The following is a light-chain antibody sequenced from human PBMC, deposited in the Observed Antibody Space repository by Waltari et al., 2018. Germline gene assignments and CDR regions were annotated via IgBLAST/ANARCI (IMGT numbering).Light chain of an antibody. J-gene: IGLJ1*01. CDR1: SSDIGDYDL. CDR2: EVI. Sequence: QSALTQPPSASVSPGESVTISCTGTSSDIGDYDLVSWYQQHPGKAPKPMIYEVITRPSGVPDRFSGSKSGNTASLTVSGRQAEDEAYYYCCSYAGTNNFYVFGTGTKVTVL. V-gene: IGLV2-8*01. CDR3: CSYAGTNNFYV.